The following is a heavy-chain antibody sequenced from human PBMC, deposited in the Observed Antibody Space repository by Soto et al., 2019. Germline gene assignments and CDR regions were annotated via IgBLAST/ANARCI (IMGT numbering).Heavy chain of an antibody. V-gene: IGHV4-39*01. Sequence: SETLSLTCTVSGGSISSSSYYWGWIRQPPGKGLEWIGSIYYSGSTYYNPSLKSRVTISVDTSKNQFSLKLSSVTAADTAVYYCVTGMWPSRGSSGWYDFDYWGQGTLVTVSS. CDR1: GGSISSSSYY. D-gene: IGHD6-19*01. CDR2: IYYSGST. J-gene: IGHJ4*02. CDR3: VTGMWPSRGSSGWYDFDY.